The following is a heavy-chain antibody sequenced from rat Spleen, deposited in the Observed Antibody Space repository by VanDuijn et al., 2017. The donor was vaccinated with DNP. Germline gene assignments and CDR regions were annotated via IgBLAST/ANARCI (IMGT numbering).Heavy chain of an antibody. CDR2: ISYSGST. Sequence: EVQLQESGSGLVKPSQSLSLTCSVTGSSITSNYWGWIRKFPGNKMEYIGHISYSGSTNYNPSLKSRISITRDTSKNHFFLHLNSVTTEDTATYYCARTYLGYDYWFAYWGQGTLVTVSS. CDR1: GSSITSNY. J-gene: IGHJ3*01. V-gene: IGHV3-1*01. CDR3: ARTYLGYDYWFAY. D-gene: IGHD1-7*01.